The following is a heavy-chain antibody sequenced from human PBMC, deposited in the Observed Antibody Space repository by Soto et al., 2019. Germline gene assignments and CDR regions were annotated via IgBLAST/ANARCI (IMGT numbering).Heavy chain of an antibody. J-gene: IGHJ6*02. CDR1: EYTINDLS. D-gene: IGHD2-21*01. V-gene: IGHV1-24*01. Sequence: ASVTVSCKVSEYTINDLSMHWVRQEPGKGLEWMGGFDPEDGETIYAQKFQGRVTMTEDTSTDTAYMELSSLRSEDTAVYYCATIPRRGSFGMDVWGQGTTVT. CDR3: ATIPRRGSFGMDV. CDR2: FDPEDGET.